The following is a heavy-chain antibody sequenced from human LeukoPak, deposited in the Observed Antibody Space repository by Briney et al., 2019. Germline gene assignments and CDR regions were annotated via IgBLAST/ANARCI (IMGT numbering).Heavy chain of an antibody. V-gene: IGHV3-43*02. CDR3: AKDRVDDFWSGYLDY. J-gene: IGHJ4*02. CDR2: ISGDGGST. Sequence: GGSLRLSCAASGFTFDDYAMHWVRQAPGKGLEWVPLISGDGGSTYSADSVKGRFTISRANSKNSLYLQMNSLRTEDTALYYCAKDRVDDFWSGYLDYWGQGTLVTVSS. CDR1: GFTFDDYA. D-gene: IGHD3-3*01.